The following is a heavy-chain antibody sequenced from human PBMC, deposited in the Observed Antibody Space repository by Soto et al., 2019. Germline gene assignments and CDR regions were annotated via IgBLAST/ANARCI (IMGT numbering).Heavy chain of an antibody. CDR2: VGGGGDST. J-gene: IGHJ4*02. CDR3: AKSPLGYCSGGSCYPPHYFDY. V-gene: IGHV3-23*01. CDR1: GFTFSNYA. Sequence: EVQLLDSGGGLVQPGGSLRLSCAASGFTFSNYAMSWVRQAPGKGLEWVSGVGGGGDSTYYADSVQGRFTISSDNSNDTLYLQMNSLRAEDTAVYYCAKSPLGYCSGGSCYPPHYFDYWGQGTLVTVSS. D-gene: IGHD2-15*01.